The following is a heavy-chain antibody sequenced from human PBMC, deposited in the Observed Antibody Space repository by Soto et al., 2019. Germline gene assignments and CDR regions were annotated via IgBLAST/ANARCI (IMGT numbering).Heavy chain of an antibody. D-gene: IGHD2-2*01. Sequence: QLQLVQSGAEVKKPGASVKVSCKASGYTFSNYDITWVRQAPGQGLEWMGWSSGYNGNTQYAQNLQGRVTMTTDPSTSTAYMDLRSLRSDDTAVYYCARKSSSASWFDPWGQGTLVTVSS. CDR2: SSGYNGNT. J-gene: IGHJ5*02. V-gene: IGHV1-18*01. CDR3: ARKSSSASWFDP. CDR1: GYTFSNYD.